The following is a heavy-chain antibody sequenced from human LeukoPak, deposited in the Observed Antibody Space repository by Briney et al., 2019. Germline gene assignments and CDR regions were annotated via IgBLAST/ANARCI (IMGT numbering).Heavy chain of an antibody. V-gene: IGHV3-21*01. J-gene: IGHJ4*02. CDR3: ARGEYGSGSYHIDY. D-gene: IGHD3-10*01. CDR2: ISSSSSYI. CDR1: GFTFSSYS. Sequence: GRSLRLSCAASGFTFSSYSMNWVRQAPGKGLEWVSFISSSSSYIYYADSVKGRFTISRDNAKNSQYLQMNSLRAEDTAVYYCARGEYGSGSYHIDYWGQGTLVTVSS.